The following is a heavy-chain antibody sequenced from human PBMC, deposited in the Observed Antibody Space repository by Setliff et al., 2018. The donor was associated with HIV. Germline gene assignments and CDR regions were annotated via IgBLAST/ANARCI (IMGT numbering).Heavy chain of an antibody. Sequence: PGGSLRLSCAASGFTLIDHWMHWVRQVPGKGLVWVSRINNDGSITNYADFVKGRFTMSRDSAKNSLYLQMNNLRAEDTAVYYCAREELSAFSYGDRYWYFSLWGRGTLVTVSS. CDR3: AREELSAFSYGDRYWYFSL. V-gene: IGHV3-74*01. CDR2: INNDGSIT. CDR1: GFTLIDHW. D-gene: IGHD3-16*01. J-gene: IGHJ2*01.